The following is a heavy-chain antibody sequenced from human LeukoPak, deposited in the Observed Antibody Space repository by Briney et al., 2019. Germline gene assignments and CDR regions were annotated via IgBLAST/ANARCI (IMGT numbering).Heavy chain of an antibody. Sequence: PSETLSLTCTDSGGSISSSSYYWGWIRQPPGKGLEWIGSIYYSGSTYYNPSLKSRVTISVDTSKNQFSLKLSSVTAADTAVYYCARRGRGIAAAGTADYWGQGTLVTVSS. D-gene: IGHD6-13*01. V-gene: IGHV4-39*07. CDR3: ARRGRGIAAAGTADY. CDR2: IYYSGST. J-gene: IGHJ4*02. CDR1: GGSISSSSYY.